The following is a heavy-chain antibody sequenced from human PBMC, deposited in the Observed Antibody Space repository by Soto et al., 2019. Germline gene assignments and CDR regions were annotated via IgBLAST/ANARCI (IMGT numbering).Heavy chain of an antibody. CDR3: ARARPLCSGGSCYAMDV. D-gene: IGHD2-15*01. CDR1: GYTFTNHY. Sequence: ASVKVSCKASGYTFTNHYMHWVRQAPGQGLEWMGIINPSGGRTSYAQKFQGGVSMTRDTSTTTVYMELSSLTSEDTAVYFCARARPLCSGGSCYAMDVWGQGTTVTVS. V-gene: IGHV1-46*01. J-gene: IGHJ6*02. CDR2: INPSGGRT.